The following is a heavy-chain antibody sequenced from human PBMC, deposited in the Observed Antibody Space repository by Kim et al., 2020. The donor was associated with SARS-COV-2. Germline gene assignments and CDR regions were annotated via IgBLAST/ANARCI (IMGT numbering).Heavy chain of an antibody. CDR1: GYLFTAYW. J-gene: IGHJ6*02. CDR2: IYPADSDT. V-gene: IGHV5-51*01. CDR3: ARHSAAAGPGGDYYGMDV. Sequence: GESLKISCEGSGYLFTAYWIGWVRQMPGKGLEWMGIIYPADSDTRYSPSFQGQVSISADKSITTVYLQWNSLQASDTAIYYCARHSAAAGPGGDYYGMDVWGQGTTVTVSS. D-gene: IGHD6-13*01.